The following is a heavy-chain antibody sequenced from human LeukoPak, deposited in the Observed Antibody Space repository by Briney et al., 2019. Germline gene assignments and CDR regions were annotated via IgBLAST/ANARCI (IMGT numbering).Heavy chain of an antibody. V-gene: IGHV3-21*01. Sequence: GGSLRLSCAASGFTFSSYSMNWVRQVPGKVMEWVSSISSSSSYIYYADSVKGRFTISRDNAKNSLYLQMNSLRAEDTAVYYCARDPIDGYNLIGVDYWGQGTLVTVSS. J-gene: IGHJ4*02. CDR3: ARDPIDGYNLIGVDY. CDR2: ISSSSSYI. D-gene: IGHD5-24*01. CDR1: GFTFSSYS.